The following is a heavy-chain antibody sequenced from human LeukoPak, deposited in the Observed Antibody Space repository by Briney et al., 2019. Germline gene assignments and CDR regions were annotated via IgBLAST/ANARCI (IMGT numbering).Heavy chain of an antibody. J-gene: IGHJ5*02. CDR3: ARGPGPTGFDP. Sequence: SETLSLTCAVYGGSLSGYYWSWIRQPPGKGLEWIGEINHSGSTNYNPSLKSRVTISVDTSKNQFSLKLSSVTAADTAVYYCARGPGPTGFDPWGQGTLVTVSS. CDR2: INHSGST. CDR1: GGSLSGYY. V-gene: IGHV4-34*01.